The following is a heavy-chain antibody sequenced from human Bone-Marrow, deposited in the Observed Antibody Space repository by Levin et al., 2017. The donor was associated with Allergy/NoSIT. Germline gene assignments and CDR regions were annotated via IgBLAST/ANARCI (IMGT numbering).Heavy chain of an antibody. V-gene: IGHV4-59*01. Sequence: KSSETLSLTCIVSGASISRYYWSWIRQPPGKGLEWIGYISYGGRTNYSPSLKSRVSMSVDTSQSQLSLKVSSVTAADTATYYCARAGGERSRPLDLDRWGQGILVTVTS. CDR1: GASISRYY. CDR3: ARAGGERSRPLDLDR. CDR2: ISYGGRT. J-gene: IGHJ5*02. D-gene: IGHD2-21*01.